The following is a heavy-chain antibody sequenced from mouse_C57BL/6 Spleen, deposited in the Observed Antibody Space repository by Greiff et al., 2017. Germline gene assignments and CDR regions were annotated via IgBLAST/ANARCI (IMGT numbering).Heavy chain of an antibody. CDR3: ASPLYGSSPDWYFDV. CDR2: IDPSDSYT. J-gene: IGHJ1*03. D-gene: IGHD1-1*01. Sequence: QVQLQQPGAELVRPGTSVKLSCKASGYTFTSYWMHWVKQRPGQGLEWIGVIDPSDSYTNYNQKFTGKATLTVDTSSSTAYMQLSSLTSEDAAVYYCASPLYGSSPDWYFDVWGTGTTVTVSS. V-gene: IGHV1-59*01. CDR1: GYTFTSYW.